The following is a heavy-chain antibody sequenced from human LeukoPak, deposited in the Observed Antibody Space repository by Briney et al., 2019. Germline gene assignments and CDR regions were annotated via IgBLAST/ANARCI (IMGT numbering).Heavy chain of an antibody. CDR2: IHWNGGRT. CDR3: AELGITMIGGV. CDR1: GFTFDNYG. V-gene: IGHV3-20*04. J-gene: IGHJ6*04. Sequence: GGSLRLSCAASGFTFDNYGINWVRQAPGKGLEWVSRIHWNGGRTGYADSVKGRFTISRDNAKNSLYLQMNSLRAEDTAVYYCAELGITMIGGVWGKGTTVTISS. D-gene: IGHD3-10*02.